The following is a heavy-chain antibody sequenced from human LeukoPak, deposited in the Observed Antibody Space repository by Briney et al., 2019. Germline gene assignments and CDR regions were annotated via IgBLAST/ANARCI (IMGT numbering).Heavy chain of an antibody. D-gene: IGHD3-22*01. CDR2: ISGSGGST. V-gene: IGHV3-23*01. CDR3: AHYRITMIVVVSDAFDI. J-gene: IGHJ3*02. CDR1: GFTFNSYA. Sequence: GGSLRLSCAASGFTFNSYAMSWVRQAPGKGLEWVSAISGSGGSTYYADSVKGRFTISRDNSKNTLYLQMNSLRAEDTAVYYCAHYRITMIVVVSDAFDIWGQGTMVTVSS.